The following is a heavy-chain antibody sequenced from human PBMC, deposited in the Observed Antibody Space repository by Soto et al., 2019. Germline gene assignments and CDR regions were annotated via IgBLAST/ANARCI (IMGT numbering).Heavy chain of an antibody. CDR3: ARDLWWYLH. CDR1: GFTFSSHA. Sequence: EVQLLESGGGLVQPGGALRLSCAASGFTFSSHAMSWVRQAPGKGLEWISSISAGSEGAYYADSVKGRFTISRDNSNNTLYLQMNSLRAVDPAVYYCARDLWWYLHWGQGTLVTVSS. CDR2: ISAGSEGA. V-gene: IGHV3-23*01. J-gene: IGHJ4*02. D-gene: IGHD2-15*01.